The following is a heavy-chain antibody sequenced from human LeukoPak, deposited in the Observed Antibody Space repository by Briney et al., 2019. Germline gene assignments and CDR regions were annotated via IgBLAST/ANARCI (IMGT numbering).Heavy chain of an antibody. Sequence: GESLRLSCAASGFTFSSYSMNWVRQPPGKGLEWVSSISSSSSYIYYADSVKGRFTISRDNSKNTLYLQMNSLRAEDTAVYYCALVRDSSGLDYWGQGTLVTVSS. J-gene: IGHJ4*02. V-gene: IGHV3-21*01. CDR3: ALVRDSSGLDY. CDR1: GFTFSSYS. D-gene: IGHD3-22*01. CDR2: ISSSSSYI.